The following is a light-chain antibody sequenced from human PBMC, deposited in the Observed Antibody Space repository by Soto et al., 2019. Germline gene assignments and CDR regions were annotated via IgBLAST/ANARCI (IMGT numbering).Light chain of an antibody. V-gene: IGKV1-5*03. J-gene: IGKJ1*01. CDR3: QQYNSHRRT. Sequence: DIQMTQSPSTLSASVGDRVTITCRASQSISNWLAWYQQKPGKAPKLLIYKASSLESGVPSRSSGSGSGTEFTLTISSLQPDDFATYYCQQYNSHRRTFGQGTKVDIK. CDR1: QSISNW. CDR2: KAS.